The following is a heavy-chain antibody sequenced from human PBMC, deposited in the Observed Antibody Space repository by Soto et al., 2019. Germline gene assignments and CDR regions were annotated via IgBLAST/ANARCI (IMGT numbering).Heavy chain of an antibody. Sequence: QVQLQESGPGLVRPSQTLSLSCTVSGGSISNSANHWSWIRQHPGEGLEWIGYIYYSGGTYYSPSLKGRVTMSIDASKNQFSLKLSSVTAADTAVYYCAKGVRAVPNWFDPWGQGTLVTVSS. V-gene: IGHV4-31*03. D-gene: IGHD3-10*01. CDR2: IYYSGGT. J-gene: IGHJ5*02. CDR1: GGSISNSANH. CDR3: AKGVRAVPNWFDP.